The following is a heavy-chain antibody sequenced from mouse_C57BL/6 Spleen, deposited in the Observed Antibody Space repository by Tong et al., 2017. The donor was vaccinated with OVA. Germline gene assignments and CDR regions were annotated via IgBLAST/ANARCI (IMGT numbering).Heavy chain of an antibody. CDR2: INPNNGGT. D-gene: IGHD2-3*01. CDR3: ARRGDGYYVFDY. J-gene: IGHJ2*01. Sequence: EVQLQESGPELVKPGASVKMSCKASGYTFTDYNMHWVKQSHGKSLEWIGYINPNNGGTSYNQKFKGKATLTVNKSYSTAYMQLSSLTSEDSAVYFCARRGDGYYVFDYWGQGTTLTVSS. V-gene: IGHV1-22*01. CDR1: GYTFTDYN.